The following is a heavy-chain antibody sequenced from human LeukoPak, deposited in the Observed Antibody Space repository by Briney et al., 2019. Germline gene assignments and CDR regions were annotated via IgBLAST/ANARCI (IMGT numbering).Heavy chain of an antibody. D-gene: IGHD3-3*01. CDR1: GFTFSSYE. CDR3: ARAFHSPLLYHEDY. J-gene: IGHJ4*02. Sequence: LPGGSLRLSCAASGFTFSSYEMTWVRQAPGKGLEWVSYISSSGSTIYYADSVKGRFTISRDNAKNSLYLQMNSLRAEDTAVYYCARAFHSPLLYHEDYWGQGTLVTVSS. V-gene: IGHV3-48*03. CDR2: ISSSGSTI.